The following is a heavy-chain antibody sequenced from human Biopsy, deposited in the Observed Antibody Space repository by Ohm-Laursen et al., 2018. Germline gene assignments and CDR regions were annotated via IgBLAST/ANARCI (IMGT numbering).Heavy chain of an antibody. CDR3: ASAYPPPSPRLVMVPGDFDC. J-gene: IGHJ4*02. CDR1: GFDFSDYS. D-gene: IGHD2-15*01. Sequence: GSLRLSCSATGFDFSDYSMSWVRQAPGKGLEWVSAVTTTSSYIYYADSVKGRFTISRDNAKNSLYLQMNSLRAGDTAAYYCASAYPPPSPRLVMVPGDFDCWGQGTRVTVSS. CDR2: VTTTSSYI. V-gene: IGHV3-21*01.